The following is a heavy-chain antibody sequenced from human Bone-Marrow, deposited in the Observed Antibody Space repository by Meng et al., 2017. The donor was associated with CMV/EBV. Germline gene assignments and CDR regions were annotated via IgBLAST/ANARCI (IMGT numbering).Heavy chain of an antibody. CDR2: IRYDGSNK. D-gene: IGHD5-24*01. CDR1: GFTFSSYG. J-gene: IGHJ4*02. CDR3: AKDGDGYKF. V-gene: IGHV3-30*02. Sequence: GESLKISCAASGFTFSSYGMHWVRQAPGKGLEWVAFIRYDGSNKYYADSVKGRFTISKDNAKNLLSLQMNSLRAEDTAVYFCAKDGDGYKFWGQGTLVTVSS.